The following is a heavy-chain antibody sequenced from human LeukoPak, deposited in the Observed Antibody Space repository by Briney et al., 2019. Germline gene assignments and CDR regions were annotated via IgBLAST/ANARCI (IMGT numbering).Heavy chain of an antibody. CDR2: INHSGST. CDR3: ARAPYYGSSGQVDY. J-gene: IGHJ4*02. D-gene: IGHD3-22*01. CDR1: GGSISSYY. V-gene: IGHV4-34*01. Sequence: SETLSLTCTVSGGSISSYYWSWIRQPPGKGLEWIGEINHSGSTNYNPSLKSRVTISVDTSKNQFSLKLSSVTAADTAVYYCARAPYYGSSGQVDYWGQGTLVTVSS.